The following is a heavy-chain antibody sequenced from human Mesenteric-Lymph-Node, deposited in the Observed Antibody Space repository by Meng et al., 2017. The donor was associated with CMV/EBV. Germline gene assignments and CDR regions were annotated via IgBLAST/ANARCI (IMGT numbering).Heavy chain of an antibody. J-gene: IGHJ2*01. CDR3: ARVGYCSSTSCSWYFDL. V-gene: IGHV4-4*02. Sequence: SETLSLTCDVSGGSIRTTNWWSWVRQAPGKGLEWIGEIYHSESTDYNPSLESRVTISVDKSRNQFSLKLSSVTAADTAVYYCARVGYCSSTSCSWYFDLWGRGTLVTVSS. D-gene: IGHD2-2*01. CDR1: GGSIRTTNW. CDR2: IYHSEST.